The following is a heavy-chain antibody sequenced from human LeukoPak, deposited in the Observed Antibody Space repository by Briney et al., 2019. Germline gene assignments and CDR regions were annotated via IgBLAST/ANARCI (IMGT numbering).Heavy chain of an antibody. Sequence: SVKVSCKASGFTFTSSAVQWVRQARGQRLEWIGWIVVGSGNTNYAQKFQERVTITRDMSTSTAYMELSSLRSEDTAVYYCAADPWCGGDCYQFDYWGQGTPVTVSS. CDR3: AADPWCGGDCYQFDY. D-gene: IGHD2-21*02. V-gene: IGHV1-58*01. J-gene: IGHJ4*02. CDR1: GFTFTSSA. CDR2: IVVGSGNT.